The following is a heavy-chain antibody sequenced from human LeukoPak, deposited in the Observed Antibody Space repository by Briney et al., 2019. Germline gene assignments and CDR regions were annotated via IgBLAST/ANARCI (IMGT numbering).Heavy chain of an antibody. D-gene: IGHD6-19*01. CDR1: GYTFTGYY. CDR3: ARVAALAGIGWGDFDY. J-gene: IGHJ4*02. CDR2: ISPNSGGT. Sequence: RASVKVSCKASGYTFTGYYMHWVRQAPGQGLEWMGWISPNSGGTNYAQKLQGRVTMTRDTSISTAYMELSRLRSGDTALYYCARVAALAGIGWGDFDYWGQGTLVTVSS. V-gene: IGHV1-2*02.